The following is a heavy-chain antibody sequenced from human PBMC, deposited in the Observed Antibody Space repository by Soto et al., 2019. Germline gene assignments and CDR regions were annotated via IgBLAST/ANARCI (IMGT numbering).Heavy chain of an antibody. CDR2: ISRDGSVK. J-gene: IGHJ4*02. D-gene: IGHD2-21*01. Sequence: QVQLVESGGGVVQPGTSLRLSCVASGFTFSTSGMHWVRQAPGKGLEGVAVISRDGSVKYYADSVKGRFTISRDTSKNTLYLQMISLRAEDTAVYYCAGEIASGYWGQGTLVTVSS. V-gene: IGHV3-30*03. CDR3: AGEIASGY. CDR1: GFTFSTSG.